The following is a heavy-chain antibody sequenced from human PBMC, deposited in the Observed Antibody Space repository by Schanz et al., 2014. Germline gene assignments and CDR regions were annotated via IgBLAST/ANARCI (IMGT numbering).Heavy chain of an antibody. V-gene: IGHV3-21*02. J-gene: IGHJ4*02. CDR3: ARGTPFLCDY. D-gene: IGHD3-16*01. CDR2: ISSTSTYL. CDR1: GFTFSSYT. Sequence: EMQLVESGGGLIQPGGSLRLSCAASGFTFSSYTMKWVRQAPGKGLEWVSSISSTSTYLYYADSVKGRFTISRDSARNSLYLQMSSLRAEDTAVYYCARGTPFLCDYWGQGTLVTVSS.